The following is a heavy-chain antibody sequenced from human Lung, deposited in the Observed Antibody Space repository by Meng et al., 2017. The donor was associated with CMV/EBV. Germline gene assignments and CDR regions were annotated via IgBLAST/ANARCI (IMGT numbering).Heavy chain of an antibody. Sequence: GGSLRLXCAASGFTFSSYAMTWVRQAPGKGLEWVSVISGGGGSTYYADSVKGRSTISRDNSKNTLYLQVNSLRAEDTAVYYCARATLEYCSSTSCYPFDYWGQGTLVTVSS. J-gene: IGHJ4*02. V-gene: IGHV3-23*01. CDR3: ARATLEYCSSTSCYPFDY. D-gene: IGHD2-2*01. CDR1: GFTFSSYA. CDR2: ISGGGGST.